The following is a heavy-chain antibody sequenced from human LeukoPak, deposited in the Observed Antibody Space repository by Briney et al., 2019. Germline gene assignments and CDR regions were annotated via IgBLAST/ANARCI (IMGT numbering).Heavy chain of an antibody. CDR3: AILALTARLHCDY. J-gene: IGHJ4*02. V-gene: IGHV3-7*05. D-gene: IGHD2-21*02. CDR2: IKEDGSET. CDR1: GFTFNTYW. Sequence: PGGSLRLSCAASGFTFNTYWMSWVRQAPGKGLEWVANIKEDGSETYYVDSVKGRFTISRDNAQNSLHLQMNGLRAEDTAVYYCAILALTARLHCDYWGQGTLVTVSS.